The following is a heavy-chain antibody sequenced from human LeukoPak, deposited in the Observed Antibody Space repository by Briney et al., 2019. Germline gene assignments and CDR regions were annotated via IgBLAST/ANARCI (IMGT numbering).Heavy chain of an antibody. D-gene: IGHD6-19*01. J-gene: IGHJ4*02. Sequence: PGGSLRLSCAASGVTVSSNYMTWVRQAPGKGLEWVSVIYSGGGTYYADSVKGRFTISRDNFKNTLYLQMNSLRAEDTAVYYCAKWRRGGWSLDYWGQGTLVTVSS. V-gene: IGHV3-53*01. CDR3: AKWRRGGWSLDY. CDR1: GVTVSSNY. CDR2: IYSGGGT.